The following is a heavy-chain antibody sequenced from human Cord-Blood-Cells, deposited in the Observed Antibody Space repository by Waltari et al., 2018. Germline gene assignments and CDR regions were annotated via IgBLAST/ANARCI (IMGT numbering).Heavy chain of an antibody. V-gene: IGHV1-8*01. Sequence: QVQLVQSGAEVKKTGASVKVFGKASGYTITSYAINWVRQATGQGLEWMGWMNPNSGNTGYAQKFQGRVTMTRNTSISTAYMELSSLRSEDTAVYYCARTVVTSDMYYFDYWGQGTLVTVSS. CDR1: GYTITSYA. CDR2: MNPNSGNT. D-gene: IGHD2-2*01. CDR3: ARTVVTSDMYYFDY. J-gene: IGHJ4*02.